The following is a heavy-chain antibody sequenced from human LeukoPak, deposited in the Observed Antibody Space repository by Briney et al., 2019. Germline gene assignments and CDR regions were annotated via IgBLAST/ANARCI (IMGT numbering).Heavy chain of an antibody. CDR2: INHSGST. CDR3: VSSGSSFDY. V-gene: IGHV4-34*01. J-gene: IGHJ4*03. CDR1: GGSFSGYY. D-gene: IGHD3-22*01. Sequence: SETLSLTCAVYGGSFSGYYWSWIRQPPGKGLEWIGEINHSGSTNYNPSLKSRVTISVDTSKNQFSLKLSSVTAADTAVYYCVSSGSSFDYWGQGTTVTVSS.